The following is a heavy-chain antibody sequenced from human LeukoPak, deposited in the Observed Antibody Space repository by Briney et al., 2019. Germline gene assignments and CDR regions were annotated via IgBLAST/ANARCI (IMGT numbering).Heavy chain of an antibody. CDR1: GFTFSTYW. Sequence: PGGSLRLSCAASGFTFSTYWMHWVRQAPGKGLEWVSRIKSDGSSTSYADSVEGRFTISRDNAKNTLYLQINSLRAEDTAVYYCARDRSPGWFDPWGQGTLVTVSS. CDR2: IKSDGSST. J-gene: IGHJ5*02. V-gene: IGHV3-74*01. CDR3: ARDRSPGWFDP.